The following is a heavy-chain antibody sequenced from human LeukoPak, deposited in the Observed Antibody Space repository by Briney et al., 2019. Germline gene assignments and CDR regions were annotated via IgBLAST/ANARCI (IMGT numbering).Heavy chain of an antibody. CDR2: ISWNSGNI. J-gene: IGHJ4*02. Sequence: TGGSLRLSCAASGFTFDDYVMYWVRHAPGKGLEWVSGISWNSGNIAYADSVKGRFTISRDNAKNSLYLQMNSLRAEDTAVYYCAKGPRTVRFGDRHKGMFDYWGQGTLVTVSS. CDR1: GFTFDDYV. CDR3: AKGPRTVRFGDRHKGMFDY. V-gene: IGHV3-9*01. D-gene: IGHD3-10*01.